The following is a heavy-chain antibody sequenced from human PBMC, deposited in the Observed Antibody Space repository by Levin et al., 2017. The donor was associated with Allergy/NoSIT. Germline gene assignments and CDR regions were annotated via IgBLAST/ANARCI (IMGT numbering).Heavy chain of an antibody. CDR3: TRDEGDDIWDAFDI. J-gene: IGHJ3*02. D-gene: IGHD3-9*01. V-gene: IGHV3-49*04. CDR1: GFTFGDYA. Sequence: GGSLRLSCTASGFTFGDYAMSWVRQAPGKGLEWVGFIRSKAYGGTTEYAASVKGRFTISRDDSKSIAYLQMNSLKTEDTAVYYCTRDEGDDIWDAFDIWGQGTMVTVSS. CDR2: IRSKAYGGTT.